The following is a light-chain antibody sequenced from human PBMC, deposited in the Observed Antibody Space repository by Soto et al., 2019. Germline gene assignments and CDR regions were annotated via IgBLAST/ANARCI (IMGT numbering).Light chain of an antibody. CDR3: LSYAGSYNFV. Sequence: QSALTQPRSVSGSPGQSITISCTGSSSDVGSYNYVSWYQQHPGQAPKLMIYDVNKRPSGVSHRFSGSKSGNTASLTISGLQADDEADYYCLSYAGSYNFVFGSGTKVTV. V-gene: IGLV2-11*01. CDR1: SSDVGSYNY. J-gene: IGLJ1*01. CDR2: DVN.